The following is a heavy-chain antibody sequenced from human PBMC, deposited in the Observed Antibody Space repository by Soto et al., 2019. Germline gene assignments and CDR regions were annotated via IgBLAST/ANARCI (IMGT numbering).Heavy chain of an antibody. CDR3: ARDPRDAGWNSPYYGMDV. Sequence: QVQLVQSGAEVKKPGASVKVSCKASGYTFTSYGISWVRQAPGQGLEWMGWISAYNGNTNYAQTLQGRITMSTDTSTSTAYMELRSLLCGDTAVYYCARDPRDAGWNSPYYGMDVWGQGTTVTVSS. V-gene: IGHV1-18*04. J-gene: IGHJ6*02. CDR1: GYTFTSYG. D-gene: IGHD1-7*01. CDR2: ISAYNGNT.